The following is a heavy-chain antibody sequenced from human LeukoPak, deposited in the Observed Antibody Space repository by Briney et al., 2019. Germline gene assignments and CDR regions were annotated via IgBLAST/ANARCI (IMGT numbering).Heavy chain of an antibody. V-gene: IGHV1-2*02. J-gene: IGHJ4*02. CDR1: GYTFTGYY. CDR3: ARVSWNYYDNSGYYPPDY. CDR2: INPNSGGT. D-gene: IGHD3-22*01. Sequence: ASVKVSCKASGYTFTGYYMHWVRQAPGQGLEWMGWINPNSGGTNYAQKFQGRVTMTRDTSISTAYMELSRLRSDDTAVYYCARVSWNYYDNSGYYPPDYWGQGTLVTVSS.